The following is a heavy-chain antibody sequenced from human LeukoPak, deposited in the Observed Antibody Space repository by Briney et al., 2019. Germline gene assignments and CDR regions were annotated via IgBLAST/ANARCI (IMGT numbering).Heavy chain of an antibody. Sequence: GGSLRLSCAASGFTFSSYAMSWVRQAPGKGLEWVSAISGSGGSTYYADSVKGRFTISRDNSKNTLYLQMNSLRAEDTAVYYCAKEHLPWIQVWYDVLYWGQGTLVTVSS. CDR3: AKEHLPWIQVWYDVLY. CDR2: ISGSGGST. CDR1: GFTFSSYA. D-gene: IGHD5-18*01. V-gene: IGHV3-23*01. J-gene: IGHJ4*02.